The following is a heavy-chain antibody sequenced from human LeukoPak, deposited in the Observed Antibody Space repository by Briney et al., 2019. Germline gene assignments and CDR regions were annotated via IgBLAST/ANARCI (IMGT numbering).Heavy chain of an antibody. CDR1: GGSFSGYY. J-gene: IGHJ4*02. D-gene: IGHD2-2*01. CDR2: INHSGST. Sequence: ETLSLTCAVYGGSFSGYYWSWIRQPPGKGVEWIGEINHSGSTNYNPSLKSRVTISVDTSKNQFSLKLSSVTAADTAVYYCARVPLYCSSTSCPFDYWGQGTLVTVSS. V-gene: IGHV4-34*01. CDR3: ARVPLYCSSTSCPFDY.